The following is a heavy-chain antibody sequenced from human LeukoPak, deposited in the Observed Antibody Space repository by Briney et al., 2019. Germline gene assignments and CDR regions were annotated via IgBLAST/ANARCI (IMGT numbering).Heavy chain of an antibody. CDR2: ISSSGSTI. J-gene: IGHJ4*02. D-gene: IGHD2-15*01. V-gene: IGHV3-48*03. CDR3: AKDIRSSSRAAVFDY. CDR1: GFTFSSYE. Sequence: GGSLRLSCAASGFTFSSYEMNWVRQAPGKGLEWVSYISSSGSTIYYADSVKGRFTISRDNAKNSLYLQMNSLRAEDMALYYCAKDIRSSSRAAVFDYWGQGTLVTVSS.